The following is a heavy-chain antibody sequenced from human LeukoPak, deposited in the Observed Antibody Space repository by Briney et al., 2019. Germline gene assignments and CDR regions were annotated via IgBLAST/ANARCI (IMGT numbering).Heavy chain of an antibody. D-gene: IGHD4-17*01. Sequence: GASVKVSCKASGYTFTGYYMHWVRQAPGQGLEWMGWINPNSGGTNYAQKSQGRVTMTRDTSISTAYMELSRLRSDDTAVYYCAREEHGDSALGDAFDIWGQGTMVTVSS. CDR1: GYTFTGYY. J-gene: IGHJ3*02. CDR3: AREEHGDSALGDAFDI. V-gene: IGHV1-2*02. CDR2: INPNSGGT.